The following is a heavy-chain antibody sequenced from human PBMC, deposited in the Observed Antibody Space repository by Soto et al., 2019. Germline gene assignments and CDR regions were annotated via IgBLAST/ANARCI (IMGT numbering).Heavy chain of an antibody. D-gene: IGHD4-17*01. Sequence: SETLSLTCTVSGGSISSSSYYWGWIRQPPGKGLEWIGSIYYSGSTYYNPSLKSRVTISVDTSKNQFSVKLSSVTAADTAVYYCARTNTVTTLAFDIWGQGTMVTVSS. CDR3: ARTNTVTTLAFDI. CDR2: IYYSGST. J-gene: IGHJ3*02. CDR1: GGSISSSSYY. V-gene: IGHV4-39*01.